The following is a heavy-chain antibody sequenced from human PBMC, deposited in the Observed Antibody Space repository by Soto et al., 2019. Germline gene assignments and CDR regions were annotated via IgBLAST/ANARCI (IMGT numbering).Heavy chain of an antibody. Sequence: EVQLLESGGGLVQPGGSLRLSCAASGFTFNRYAMNWVRQAAGKGLEWVSGISGSGATTYYADSVKGQFTISRDNSKNTLYLQMNSLGAGDTAVYYCAKDPEVVVTAPDYWGQGTLVTVSS. V-gene: IGHV3-23*01. CDR1: GFTFNRYA. D-gene: IGHD2-21*02. CDR3: AKDPEVVVTAPDY. CDR2: ISGSGATT. J-gene: IGHJ4*02.